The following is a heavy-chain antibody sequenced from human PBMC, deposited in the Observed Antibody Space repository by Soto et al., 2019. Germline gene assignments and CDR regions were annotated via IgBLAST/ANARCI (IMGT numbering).Heavy chain of an antibody. CDR1: GDSISTGIYY. CDR2: SRYSVSS. Sequence: QSPLQESGPGLVKPSETLSLTCTVSGDSISTGIYYWGWIRQSPGKGLEWLGSSRYSVSSYYNPSLKNRGTISIDTSKNQFSLNLISVTAADTALYYCVGRGNYWKCDDWGQGTRVTVS. J-gene: IGHJ4*02. CDR3: VGRGNYWKCDD. V-gene: IGHV4-39*01. D-gene: IGHD1-1*01.